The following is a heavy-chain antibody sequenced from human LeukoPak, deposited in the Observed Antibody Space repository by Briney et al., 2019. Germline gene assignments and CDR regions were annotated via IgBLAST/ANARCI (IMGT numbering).Heavy chain of an antibody. CDR1: GGSISSGSYY. D-gene: IGHD4-17*01. Sequence: PSETLSLTCTVSGGSISSGSYYWSWIRQPAGKGLEWIGRIYTSGSTNYNPSLKSRVTISVDTSKNQFSLKLSSVTAADTAVYYCARGRYGDLNWFDPWGQGTLVTVSS. CDR2: IYTSGST. V-gene: IGHV4-61*02. J-gene: IGHJ5*02. CDR3: ARGRYGDLNWFDP.